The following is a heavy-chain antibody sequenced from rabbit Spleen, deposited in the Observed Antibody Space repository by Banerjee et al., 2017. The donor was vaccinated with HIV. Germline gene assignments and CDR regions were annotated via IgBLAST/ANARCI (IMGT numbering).Heavy chain of an antibody. CDR1: GFSFSNKAV. D-gene: IGHD2-1*01. Sequence: QEQLVESGGGLVKPEGSLKLSCTASGFSFSNKAVMCWVRQAPGKGLEWIGCIAIGSVRTYYASWAKGRFTISKTTSTTVTLQMTSLTAADTATYFCARDRDGDTPYNSYYFDLWGPVTLVTVS. CDR2: IAIGSVRT. J-gene: IGHJ4*01. CDR3: ARDRDGDTPYNSYYFDL. V-gene: IGHV1S45*01.